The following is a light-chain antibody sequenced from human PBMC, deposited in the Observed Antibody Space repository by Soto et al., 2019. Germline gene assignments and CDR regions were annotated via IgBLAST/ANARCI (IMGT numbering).Light chain of an antibody. CDR3: HQPNSFPFT. J-gene: IGKJ3*01. Sequence: DIQWTQSPSFLSASVGDRVTITCRASQGIGSYLAWYQQKPGKAPRLLIYDASSLQRGVPSRFSGSGSGTDFSLTISSLQTEDFATYYCHQPNSFPFTFGPGTKVDIK. CDR1: QGIGSY. CDR2: DAS. V-gene: IGKV1-9*01.